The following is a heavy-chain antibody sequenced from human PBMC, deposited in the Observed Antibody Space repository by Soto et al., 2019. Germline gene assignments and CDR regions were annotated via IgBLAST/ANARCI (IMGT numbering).Heavy chain of an antibody. V-gene: IGHV4-31*03. D-gene: IGHD2-21*01. Sequence: QVQLQESGPGLVKPSQTLTLTCSVSGGSIDTGGFYWSWARQLPGKGLQWIGYIYYTGAAYYNPALKSRVVISLYTSANQFSLSLTSLTAADTAVYYCASGTFNDISFDSWGQGRLVTVSS. J-gene: IGHJ4*02. CDR2: IYYTGAA. CDR3: ASGTFNDISFDS. CDR1: GGSIDTGGFY.